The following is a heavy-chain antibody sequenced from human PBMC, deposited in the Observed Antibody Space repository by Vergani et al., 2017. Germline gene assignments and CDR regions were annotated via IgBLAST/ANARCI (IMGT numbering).Heavy chain of an antibody. CDR1: GGSISSYY. CDR3: ARADYDFWSGFVRWFDP. D-gene: IGHD3-3*01. CDR2: IYYSGST. J-gene: IGHJ5*02. Sequence: QVQLQESGPGLVKPSETLSLTCTVSGGSISSYYWSWIRQPPGKGLEWIGYIYYSGSTNYNPSLKSRVTISVATSKNQFPLKLSSVTAADTAVYSCARADYDFWSGFVRWFDPWGQGTLVTVSS. V-gene: IGHV4-59*01.